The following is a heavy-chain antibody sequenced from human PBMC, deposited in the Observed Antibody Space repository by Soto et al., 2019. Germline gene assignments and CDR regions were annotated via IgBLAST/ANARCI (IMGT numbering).Heavy chain of an antibody. CDR2: INPNGGST. CDR3: ARDSFWIVTTTGDYYFDY. D-gene: IGHD4-4*01. Sequence: ASVKVSCKASGYTLNDYYMDWVRQATGQGLEWMGIINPNGGSTSYAQRFQGRVTMTTDTSTSTVYMELRSLRSEDTAVYYCARDSFWIVTTTGDYYFDYWGQGTLVTVSS. CDR1: GYTLNDYY. J-gene: IGHJ4*02. V-gene: IGHV1-46*02.